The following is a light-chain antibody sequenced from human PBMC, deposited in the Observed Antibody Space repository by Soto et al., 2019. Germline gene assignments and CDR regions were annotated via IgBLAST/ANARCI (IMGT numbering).Light chain of an antibody. Sequence: EIVMTQSPATLSVSPGERATLSCRASQSVSSNLAWYQQKPGRAPRLLIYAASTRATGIPGRFSASASGTEFTLTITSLQSEDFAVYYCQQYDNCPRTLGHCTKGDI. CDR2: AAS. J-gene: IGKJ1*01. CDR3: QQYDNCPRT. V-gene: IGKV3-15*01. CDR1: QSVSSN.